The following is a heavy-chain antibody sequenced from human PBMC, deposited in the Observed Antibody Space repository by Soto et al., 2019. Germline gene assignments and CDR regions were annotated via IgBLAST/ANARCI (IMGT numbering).Heavy chain of an antibody. V-gene: IGHV1-69*13. CDR2: IIPVFGRP. D-gene: IGHD5-12*01. CDR1: GGTFSSFG. CDR3: AREASGYDF. Sequence: SVKVSCKASGGTFSSFGISWVRQAPGRGLEWMGGIIPVFGRPNYAQRFRGRLTITADESTNTSYMELIDLTSEDTAVYYCAREASGYDFWGQGTQVTVSS. J-gene: IGHJ1*01.